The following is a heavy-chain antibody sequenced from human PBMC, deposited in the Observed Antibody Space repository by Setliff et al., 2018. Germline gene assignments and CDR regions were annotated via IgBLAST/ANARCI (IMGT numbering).Heavy chain of an antibody. Sequence: SETLSLTCTVSGGSVSSSSYYWGWIRQPPGKGLEWIGSIYYSGSTYYNPSLKSRVTISVDTSKNQFSLKLSSVTAADTAVYYCARGRVEMATITPFDYWGQGTLVTVSS. D-gene: IGHD5-12*01. V-gene: IGHV4-39*07. CDR2: IYYSGST. J-gene: IGHJ4*02. CDR3: ARGRVEMATITPFDY. CDR1: GGSVSSSSYY.